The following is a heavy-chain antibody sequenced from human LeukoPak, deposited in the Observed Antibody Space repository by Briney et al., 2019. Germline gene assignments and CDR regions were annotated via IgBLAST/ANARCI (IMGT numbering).Heavy chain of an antibody. CDR2: ITHTGRT. Sequence: SETLSLTCAVYVGSLSGYFWGWIRQPPGRGLEWIGEITHTGRTNYNPSLKSRVALSENTSKDQFSLKLSSVTVADTAVYYCARIYGDYSDFEYWSQGTLVTVSS. D-gene: IGHD4-17*01. CDR1: VGSLSGYF. CDR3: ARIYGDYSDFEY. V-gene: IGHV4-34*01. J-gene: IGHJ4*02.